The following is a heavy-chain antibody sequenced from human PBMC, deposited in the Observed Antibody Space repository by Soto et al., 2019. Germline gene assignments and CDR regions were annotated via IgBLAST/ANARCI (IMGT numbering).Heavy chain of an antibody. J-gene: IGHJ3*01. CDR2: ISSSGDRA. CDR3: TNRKLDTRPWGHAFDV. V-gene: IGHV3-23*01. Sequence: PGGSLRLSCAASRFTFSSYAMSWVRQAPGRGLEWVSAISSSGDRAYYPDSVKGRFTISRDNSRDTLYLQMNSLRAEDTAIYYCTNRKLDTRPWGHAFDVWGQGTMVTV. D-gene: IGHD6-6*01. CDR1: RFTFSSYA.